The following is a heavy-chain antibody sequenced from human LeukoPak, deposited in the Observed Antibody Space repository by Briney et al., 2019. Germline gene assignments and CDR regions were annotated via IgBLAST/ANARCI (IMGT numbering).Heavy chain of an antibody. J-gene: IGHJ6*04. CDR3: ARVSVVVTAIGTYYYDYGMDV. Sequence: GASVKVSCKASGGTFSSYAISWVRQAPGQGLEWMGGIIPIFGTANYAQKFQGRVTITADKSTSTAYMELSSLRSEDTAVYYCARVSVVVTAIGTYYYDYGMDVWGKGTTVTVS. CDR2: IIPIFGTA. V-gene: IGHV1-69*06. CDR1: GGTFSSYA. D-gene: IGHD2-21*02.